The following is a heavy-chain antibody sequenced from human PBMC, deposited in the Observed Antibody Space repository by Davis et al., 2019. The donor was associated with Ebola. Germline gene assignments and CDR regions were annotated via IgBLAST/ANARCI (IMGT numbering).Heavy chain of an antibody. V-gene: IGHV3-23*01. D-gene: IGHD1-26*01. CDR3: ARTRMGSTPFYFDL. J-gene: IGHJ4*02. CDR1: GFTFSNYG. Sequence: GGSLRLSCVASGFTFSNYGMHWIRQAPGKGLEWVSTITGGGGTTYYADSVKGRFTISRDKSKDTLYLQMDSLRAEDTAVYYCARTRMGSTPFYFDLWGQGTLVTVSS. CDR2: ITGGGGTT.